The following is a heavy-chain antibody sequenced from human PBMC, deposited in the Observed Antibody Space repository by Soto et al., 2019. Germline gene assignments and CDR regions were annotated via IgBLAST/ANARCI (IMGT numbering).Heavy chain of an antibody. CDR2: IIPIFGTA. Sequence: QVQLVQSGAEVKKPGSSVKVSCKASGGTLSSYAISWVRQAPGQGLEWMGGIIPIFGTANYAQKFQGRVTITADDSTSTAYMELSSLRSEYTAVYYCAREGRLGGTPGFDYWGHGTLVTVSS. J-gene: IGHJ4*01. V-gene: IGHV1-69*01. CDR1: GGTLSSYA. D-gene: IGHD3-3*01. CDR3: AREGRLGGTPGFDY.